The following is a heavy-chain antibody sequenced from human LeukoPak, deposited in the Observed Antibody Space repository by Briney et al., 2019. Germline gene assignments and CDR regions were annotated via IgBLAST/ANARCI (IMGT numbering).Heavy chain of an antibody. CDR3: ARSDPGLNYDFWSGYDY. J-gene: IGHJ4*02. CDR1: GGTFSSYA. V-gene: IGHV1-69*05. Sequence: ASVKVSCKASGGTFSSYAISWVRQAPGQGLEWMGGIIPIFGTANYAQKFQGRVTITTDESTSTAYMELSSPRSEDTAVYYCARSDPGLNYDFWSGYDYWGQGTLVTVSS. D-gene: IGHD3-3*01. CDR2: IIPIFGTA.